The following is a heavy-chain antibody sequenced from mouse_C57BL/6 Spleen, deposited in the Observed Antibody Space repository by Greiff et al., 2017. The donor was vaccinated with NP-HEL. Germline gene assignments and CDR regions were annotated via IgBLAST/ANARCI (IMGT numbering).Heavy chain of an antibody. CDR3: AGGTGNWYIDV. CDR2: IYPGSGNT. Sequence: VQRVESGAELVRPGASVKLSCKASGYTFTDYYINWVKQRPGQGLEWIARIYPGSGNTYYNEKFKGKATLTAEKSSSTAYMQLSSLTSEDSAVYFCAGGTGNWYIDVWGTGTTVTVSS. V-gene: IGHV1-76*01. CDR1: GYTFTDYY. J-gene: IGHJ1*03. D-gene: IGHD4-1*01.